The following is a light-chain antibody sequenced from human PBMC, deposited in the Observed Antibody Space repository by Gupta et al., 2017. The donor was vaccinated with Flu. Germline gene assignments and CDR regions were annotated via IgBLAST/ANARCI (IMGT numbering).Light chain of an antibody. CDR3: HQADSFPIT. V-gene: IGKV1D-12*01. CDR1: QGIANW. J-gene: IGKJ5*01. Sequence: DIQMTQSPSSMSASVGDRVTITCRASQGIANWLAWYQQKPGKAPGLLIYAASSLKGGVPSRFSGSGFGTEFTLTINSVQPEDFATYYCHQADSFPITFGQGTQVDI. CDR2: AAS.